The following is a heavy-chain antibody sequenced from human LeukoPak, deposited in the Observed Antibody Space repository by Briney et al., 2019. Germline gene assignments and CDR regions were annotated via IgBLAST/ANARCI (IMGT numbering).Heavy chain of an antibody. V-gene: IGHV4-39*07. CDR2: IYYSGST. CDR1: GGSISSSSYY. Sequence: SETLSLTCTVSGGSISSSSYYWGWIRQPPGKGLEWIGSIYYSGSTYYNPSLKSRVTISVDTSKNQFSLKLSSVTAADTAVYYCARLIRIAAAGKSDYWGQGTLVTVSS. J-gene: IGHJ4*02. D-gene: IGHD6-13*01. CDR3: ARLIRIAAAGKSDY.